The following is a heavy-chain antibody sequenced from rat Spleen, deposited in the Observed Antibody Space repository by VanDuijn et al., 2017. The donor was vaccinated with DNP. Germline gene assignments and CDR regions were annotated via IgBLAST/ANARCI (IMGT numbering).Heavy chain of an antibody. CDR3: ARDRPGAAASPYGLDA. V-gene: IGHV5-31*01. Sequence: EVQLVESGGDLVQPGRSLKLSCVVSGFTFNKYWMTWIRQVPGKGLEWVASISTGGTNTYYRDSVKGRFTISRDNAKNTLYLQMNSLRSEDTATYYCARDRPGAAASPYGLDAWGHGTSVTVSS. D-gene: IGHD1-2*01. J-gene: IGHJ4*01. CDR2: ISTGGTNT. CDR1: GFTFNKYW.